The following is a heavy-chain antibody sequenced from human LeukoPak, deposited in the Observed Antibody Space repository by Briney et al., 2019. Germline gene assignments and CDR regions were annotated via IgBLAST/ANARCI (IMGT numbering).Heavy chain of an antibody. CDR2: SNPNSGGT. J-gene: IGHJ3*02. V-gene: IGHV1-2*02. D-gene: IGHD3-22*01. CDR3: AREDPSGSGYADAFDI. Sequence: ASVKVSCKASGYTFTCYYMHWVGQAPGQGGEWMGWSNPNSGGTNYAQKFQGRVTMTRDTSISTAYMELSRLRSDATAVYYCAREDPSGSGYADAFDIWGQGTMVTVSS. CDR1: GYTFTCYY.